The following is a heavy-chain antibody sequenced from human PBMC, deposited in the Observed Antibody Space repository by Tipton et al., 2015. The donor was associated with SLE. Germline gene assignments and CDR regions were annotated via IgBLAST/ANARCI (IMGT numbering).Heavy chain of an antibody. CDR2: INHFGIT. CDR3: ARGRRCSSGSCYPPFDY. V-gene: IGHV4-34*01. D-gene: IGHD2-15*01. CDR1: GGSLSDYY. Sequence: GLVKPSETLSLTCGVYGGSLSDYYWSWIRQSPEKGLEWIGEINHFGITHYNPSLASRVTISVDTSKNQFSLKLSSVTAADTAVYYCARGRRCSSGSCYPPFDYWGQGTLVTVSS. J-gene: IGHJ4*02.